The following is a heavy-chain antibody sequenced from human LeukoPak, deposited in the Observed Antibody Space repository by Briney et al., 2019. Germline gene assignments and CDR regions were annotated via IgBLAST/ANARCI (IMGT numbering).Heavy chain of an antibody. V-gene: IGHV1-24*01. D-gene: IGHD2-8*01. CDR3: ATAHPDHCTNGVCYFYYYMDV. Sequence: ASVKVSCKVSGYTLTELSMHWVRQAPGKGLECMGGFDPEDGETIYAQKFQGRVTMTEDTSTDTAYMELSSLRSEDTAVYYCATAHPDHCTNGVCYFYYYMDVWGKGTTVTVSS. J-gene: IGHJ6*03. CDR2: FDPEDGET. CDR1: GYTLTELS.